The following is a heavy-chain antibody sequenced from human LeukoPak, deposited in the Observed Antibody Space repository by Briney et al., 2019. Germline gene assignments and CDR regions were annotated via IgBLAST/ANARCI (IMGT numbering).Heavy chain of an antibody. CDR2: MYHTGST. J-gene: IGHJ5*02. D-gene: IGHD3-3*01. Sequence: PSETLSLTCTVSGYSMSSGYYWGWIRQPPERGLEWIGSMYHTGSTYYNPSLKSRVTISVDTSKNQFSLKLSSVTAADTAVYYCARVADFWSGYRFDPWGQGTLVTVSS. V-gene: IGHV4-38-2*02. CDR1: GYSMSSGYY. CDR3: ARVADFWSGYRFDP.